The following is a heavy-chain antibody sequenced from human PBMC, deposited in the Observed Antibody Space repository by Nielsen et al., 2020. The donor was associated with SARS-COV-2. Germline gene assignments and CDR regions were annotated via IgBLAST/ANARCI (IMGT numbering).Heavy chain of an antibody. CDR3: ADSYSSRGWFDT. CDR1: GFIFNTYG. V-gene: IGHV3-48*02. CDR2: ISDDNTI. D-gene: IGHD2-2*01. J-gene: IGHJ5*02. Sequence: GESLKISCEASGFIFNTYGMNWVRQAPGKGLEWISYISDDNTIFYAGSVKGRFTISRDNAKNSLDLQMNSLRDEDTAVYFCADSYSSRGWFDTWGPGTLVTVSS.